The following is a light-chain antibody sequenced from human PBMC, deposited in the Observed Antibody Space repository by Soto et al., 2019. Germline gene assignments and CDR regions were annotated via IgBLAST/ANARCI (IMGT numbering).Light chain of an antibody. CDR2: ENN. V-gene: IGLV1-51*02. CDR1: SSNIGNNY. CDR3: GTWDSGLSAGV. Sequence: QSVLTQPPSVSAAPGQKVTISCSGSSSNIGNNYVSWYQQPPGTAPKLLIYENNIRPSEIPDRFSGSKSGTSATLGITGLQTGDEADYYCGTWDSGLSAGVFGGGTKLTVL. J-gene: IGLJ3*02.